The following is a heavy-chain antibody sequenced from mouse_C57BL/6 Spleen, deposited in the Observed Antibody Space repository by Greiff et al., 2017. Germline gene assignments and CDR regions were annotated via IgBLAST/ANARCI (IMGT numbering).Heavy chain of an antibody. V-gene: IGHV1-82*01. Sequence: QVQLQQSGPELVKPGASVKISCKASGYAFSSSWMNWVQQRPGKGLEWIGRIYPGDGDTNYNGKFKGKDTLTADKSSSTAYMQLSSLTSEDSAVYFCELGYAMDYWGQGTSVTVSS. CDR3: ELGYAMDY. D-gene: IGHD4-1*01. J-gene: IGHJ4*01. CDR2: IYPGDGDT. CDR1: GYAFSSSW.